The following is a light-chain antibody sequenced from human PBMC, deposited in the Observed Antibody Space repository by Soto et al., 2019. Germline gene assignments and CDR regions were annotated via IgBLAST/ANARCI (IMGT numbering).Light chain of an antibody. CDR2: EVS. CDR1: SSDIGVYKY. Sequence: QSVLTQPASVSGSPGQSITISCTGTSSDIGVYKYVSWYQQHPGKAPNLMIYEVSNRPSGVSNRFSGSKSGNTASLTISGLQAEDEVDYYCSSYTSSSTVVFGGGTKLTVL. CDR3: SSYTSSSTVV. V-gene: IGLV2-14*01. J-gene: IGLJ2*01.